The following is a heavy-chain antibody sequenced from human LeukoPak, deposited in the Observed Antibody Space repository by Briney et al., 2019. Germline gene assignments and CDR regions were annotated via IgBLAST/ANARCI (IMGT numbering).Heavy chain of an antibody. V-gene: IGHV3-23*01. J-gene: IGHJ4*02. CDR1: GFTFSSYA. CDR3: AKEAYYYDSSGHHGLLY. D-gene: IGHD3-22*01. CDR2: FSGSGGST. Sequence: PGGSLRLSCAASGFTFSSYAMSWVRQAPGKGLEWVSSFSGSGGSTYYADSVKGRFTISRDNSKNTLYLQMNSLRAEDTAVYYCAKEAYYYDSSGHHGLLYWGQGTLVTVSS.